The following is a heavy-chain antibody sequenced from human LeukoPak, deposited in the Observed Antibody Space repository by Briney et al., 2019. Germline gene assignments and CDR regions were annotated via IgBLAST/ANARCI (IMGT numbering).Heavy chain of an antibody. CDR3: ASLRVPGDFDY. Sequence: SETLSLTCTVSGGSISSSSYYWGWIRQPPGKGLEWIGNIYHSGNTYYNSSLKSRVTISVDTSKNQFSLRLTSVTAADTAVYYCASLRVPGDFDYWGQGTLVSVSS. V-gene: IGHV4-39*07. J-gene: IGHJ4*02. CDR1: GGSISSSSYY. CDR2: IYHSGNT. D-gene: IGHD3-16*01.